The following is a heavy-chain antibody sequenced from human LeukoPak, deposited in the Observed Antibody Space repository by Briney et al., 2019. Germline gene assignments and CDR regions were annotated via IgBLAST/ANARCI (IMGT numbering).Heavy chain of an antibody. CDR2: IYYSGST. CDR3: ARGLGGSSGCFGY. CDR1: GGSISSYY. V-gene: IGHV4-59*01. D-gene: IGHD6-19*01. J-gene: IGHJ4*02. Sequence: SETLSLTRTVSGGSISSYYWSWIRQPPGKGLEWIGYIYYSGSTNYNPSLKSRVTISVDTSKNQFSLKLSSVTAADTAVYYCARGLGGSSGCFGYWGQGTLVTVSS.